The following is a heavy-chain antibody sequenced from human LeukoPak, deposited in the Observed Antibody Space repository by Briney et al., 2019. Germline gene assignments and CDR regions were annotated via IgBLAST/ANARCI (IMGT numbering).Heavy chain of an antibody. J-gene: IGHJ3*02. CDR1: GGSFSGYY. CDR2: INHSGNT. V-gene: IGHV4-34*01. Sequence: PSETLSLTCAVYGGSFSGYYWTWIRQSPGKGLEWIGEINHSGNTKYNPSLKSRATNSIDTSKNQVSLKIRSVTAADRAVYYCARVHQQLALYSFDIWGQGTTVTVSS. D-gene: IGHD6-13*01. CDR3: ARVHQQLALYSFDI.